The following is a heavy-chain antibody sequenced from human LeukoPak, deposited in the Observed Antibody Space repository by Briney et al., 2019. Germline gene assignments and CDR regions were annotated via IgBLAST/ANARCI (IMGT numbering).Heavy chain of an antibody. D-gene: IGHD6-13*01. CDR1: GFTFSSYS. CDR2: ISSSSYI. V-gene: IGHV3-21*01. Sequence: GGSLRLSCAASGFTFSSYSMNWVRQAPGKGLEWVSSISSSSYIYYADSVKDRFTISRDNAKNSLYLQMNSLGAEDTAVYYCARERINSSSWYTYYYYMDVWGKGTTVTVSS. J-gene: IGHJ6*03. CDR3: ARERINSSSWYTYYYYMDV.